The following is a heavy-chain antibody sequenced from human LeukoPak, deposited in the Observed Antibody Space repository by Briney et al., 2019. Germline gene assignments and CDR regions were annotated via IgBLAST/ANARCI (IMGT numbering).Heavy chain of an antibody. CDR1: EFTFTTYW. D-gene: IGHD3-9*01. CDR2: IKQDGSEK. Sequence: PGGSLRLSCEASEFTFTTYWMSWVRQAPGKGLEWVANIKQDGSEKYYVDSVKGRFTISRDNAKNSLYLQMNSLRAEDTAVYYCAFSGGYFDWLPIQWGQGTLVTVSS. CDR3: AFSGGYFDWLPIQ. J-gene: IGHJ4*02. V-gene: IGHV3-7*01.